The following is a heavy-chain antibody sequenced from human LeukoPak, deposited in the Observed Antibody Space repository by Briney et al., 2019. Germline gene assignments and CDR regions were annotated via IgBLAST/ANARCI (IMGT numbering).Heavy chain of an antibody. Sequence: GGSLRLSCVASGFTFSNHWMNWVRQAPGKGLEWMAVISNDGNNKYYADSVKGRFTVSRDNSKNTLYLQMNTLKPEDTAVFYCARGLLGVSGAFDIWGQGTLVTVSS. CDR1: GFTFSNHW. J-gene: IGHJ3*02. CDR3: ARGLLGVSGAFDI. D-gene: IGHD3-10*01. CDR2: ISNDGNNK. V-gene: IGHV3-30*03.